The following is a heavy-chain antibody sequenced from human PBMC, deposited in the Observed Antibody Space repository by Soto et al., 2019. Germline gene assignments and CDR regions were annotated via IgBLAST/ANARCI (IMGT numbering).Heavy chain of an antibody. CDR2: TYYRSKWYS. D-gene: IGHD3-22*01. CDR3: ARPTYYYDSSGPPAY. J-gene: IGHJ4*02. V-gene: IGHV6-1*01. Sequence: QTLSLTCAISGDSVSSNSAAWNWIRQSPSRGLEWLGRTYYRSKWYSDYAVSVESRITINPDTSKNQFSLQLNSVTPEDTAVYYCARPTYYYDSSGPPAYWGQGTLVTVSS. CDR1: GDSVSSNSAA.